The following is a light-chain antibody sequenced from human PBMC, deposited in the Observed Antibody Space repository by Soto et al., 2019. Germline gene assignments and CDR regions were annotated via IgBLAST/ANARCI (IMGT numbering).Light chain of an antibody. V-gene: IGLV2-14*01. Sequence: QSALTQPASVSGSPGQTITISCTGTSSDVGAYNYVSWYQQHPGKAPKLLIFEDSDRPSGVSNRFSGSKSGNTASLTISGLQAEDEDYYYSNSYRSSNPLVFGGGTKLTVL. CDR1: SSDVGAYNY. CDR2: EDS. CDR3: NSYRSSNPLV. J-gene: IGLJ2*01.